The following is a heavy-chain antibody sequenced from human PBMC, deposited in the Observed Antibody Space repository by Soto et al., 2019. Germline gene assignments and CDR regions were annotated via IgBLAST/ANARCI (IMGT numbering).Heavy chain of an antibody. V-gene: IGHV4-30-4*01. D-gene: IGHD6-19*01. J-gene: IGHJ4*02. CDR1: GGSISSGDYY. Sequence: QVQLQESGPGLVKPSQTLSLTCTVSGGSISSGDYYWSWIRQPPGKGLEWIGYIYYSGSTYYNPSLKSRVTISVDTXKXXXXXXXSXXXXXXXXXXXXXXXRGTSTYSSGLDYWGQGTLVTVSS. CDR3: XXXRGTSTYSSGLDY. CDR2: IYYSGST.